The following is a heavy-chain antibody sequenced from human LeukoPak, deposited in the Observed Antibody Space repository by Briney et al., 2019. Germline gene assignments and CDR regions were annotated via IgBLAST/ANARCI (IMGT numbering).Heavy chain of an antibody. CDR1: GFTFDDCG. J-gene: IGHJ4*02. Sequence: GGSLRLSCAASGFTFDDCGMSWVRQAPGKGLEWVSGINWNGGSTVYADSVKGRFTISRDNAKNSLYLQMNSLRAEDTALYYCARDGGSLDDYGDYWGQGTLVTVSS. CDR3: ARDGGSLDDYGDY. CDR2: INWNGGST. D-gene: IGHD4/OR15-4a*01. V-gene: IGHV3-20*04.